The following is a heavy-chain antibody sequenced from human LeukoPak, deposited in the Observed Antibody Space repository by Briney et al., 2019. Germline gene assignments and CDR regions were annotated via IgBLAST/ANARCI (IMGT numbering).Heavy chain of an antibody. CDR2: FYTSGDT. J-gene: IGHJ3*02. CDR1: GDSISSDTYY. Sequence: SETLSLTCTVSGDSISSDTYYWNWIRQSAGKGLEWIGRFYTSGDTYYNPSLKSRVTISVDTSKNQFSLKLTSVTAADAAMYYCAREYRSGYFYVHDAFDMWGQGTMVIVSS. CDR3: AREYRSGYFYVHDAFDM. D-gene: IGHD3-22*01. V-gene: IGHV4-61*02.